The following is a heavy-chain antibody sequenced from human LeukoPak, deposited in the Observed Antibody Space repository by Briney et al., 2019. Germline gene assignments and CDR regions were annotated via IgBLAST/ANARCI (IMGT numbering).Heavy chain of an antibody. V-gene: IGHV1-18*01. CDR1: GYTFTDYG. J-gene: IGHJ5*02. Sequence: GASVKVSCKASGYTFTDYGINWVRQAPGQGLEWMGWISTYNGNTNYAQKLQGRVTMTTDTSTSTAYMELRSLRSDDTAVYYCARGHCSSTTCYTPTTWFDPWGQGTLVTVSS. D-gene: IGHD2-2*02. CDR3: ARGHCSSTTCYTPTTWFDP. CDR2: ISTYNGNT.